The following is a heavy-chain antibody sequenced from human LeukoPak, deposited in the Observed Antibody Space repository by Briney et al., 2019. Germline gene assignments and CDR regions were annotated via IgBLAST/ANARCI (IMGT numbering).Heavy chain of an antibody. V-gene: IGHV1-2*02. CDR3: ARVDTSTWDSFDS. J-gene: IGHJ4*02. D-gene: IGHD6-13*01. CDR2: INPNSGGT. CDR1: AYTFTGYF. Sequence: ASVKVSCKASAYTFTGYFLHWVRQAPGQGLEWMGWINPNSGGTNYAQKLQGRVTMTRDTSISTDYMELSSLRSDDTAVYYCARVDTSTWDSFDSWGQGTLITVSS.